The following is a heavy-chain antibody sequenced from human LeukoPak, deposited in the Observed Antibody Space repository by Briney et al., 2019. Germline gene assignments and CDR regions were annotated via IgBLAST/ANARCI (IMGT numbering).Heavy chain of an antibody. CDR3: AAWTDRGYNF. V-gene: IGHV3-7*01. J-gene: IGHJ4*02. CDR2: INPDGSQK. Sequence: PGGSLRLSCAASGFSFSGSWMNWVRQAPGKGLEWVANINPDGSQKRFVDSVMGRFTMSRDNAKNSLYLQMNSLRVEDTAVFYCAAWTDRGYNFWGRGTLVTVSS. D-gene: IGHD5-24*01. CDR1: GFSFSGSW.